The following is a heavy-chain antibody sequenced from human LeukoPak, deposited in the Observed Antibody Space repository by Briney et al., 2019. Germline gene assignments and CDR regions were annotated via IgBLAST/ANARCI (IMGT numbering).Heavy chain of an antibody. CDR2: IIPIFGTA. J-gene: IGHJ3*02. CDR3: ARDQTTVTTGGDDAFDI. CDR1: GGTFISYA. D-gene: IGHD4-17*01. Sequence: SVKVSCKASGGTFISYAISWVRQAPGQGLEWMGGIIPIFGTANYAQKFQGRVTITADESTSTAYMELSSLRSEDTAVYYCARDQTTVTTGGDDAFDIWGQGTMVTVSS. V-gene: IGHV1-69*13.